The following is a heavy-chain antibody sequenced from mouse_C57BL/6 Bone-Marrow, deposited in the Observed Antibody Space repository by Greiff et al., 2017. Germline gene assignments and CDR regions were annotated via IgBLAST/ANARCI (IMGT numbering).Heavy chain of an antibody. Sequence: VQLKQSGAELVRPGASVKLSCTASGFNIKDDYMHWVKQRPEQGLEWIGWIDPENGDTEYASQFQGKAPITADTSSNTAYLQLSSLTSEDTAVYYCTTTGYLFAYWGQGTLVTVSA. CDR3: TTTGYLFAY. J-gene: IGHJ3*01. V-gene: IGHV14-4*01. CDR1: GFNIKDDY. D-gene: IGHD2-2*01. CDR2: IDPENGDT.